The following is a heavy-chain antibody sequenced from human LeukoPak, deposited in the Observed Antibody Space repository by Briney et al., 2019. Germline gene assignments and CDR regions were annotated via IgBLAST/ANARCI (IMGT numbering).Heavy chain of an antibody. V-gene: IGHV3-30*04. J-gene: IGHJ1*01. Sequence: GGSLRLSCAASGFTFSSYAMHWVRQAPGKGLERVAIISYDGTNNNYADSVKGRFTISRDNSKNTLYLQMNSLRAEDTAVYYCAKERRETVVGTVYFQHWGQGTLVTVSS. D-gene: IGHD6-19*01. CDR1: GFTFSSYA. CDR2: ISYDGTNN. CDR3: AKERRETVVGTVYFQH.